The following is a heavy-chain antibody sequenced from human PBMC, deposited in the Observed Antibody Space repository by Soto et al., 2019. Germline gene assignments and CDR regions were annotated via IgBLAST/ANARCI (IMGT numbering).Heavy chain of an antibody. CDR2: INVNNDNT. V-gene: IGHV1-3*01. J-gene: IGHJ4*02. CDR1: GYTFTSHT. D-gene: IGHD5-18*01. CDR3: ARSSCTAVAY. Sequence: QVQLVQSGAEVKKPGASVKVSCKASGYTFTSHTIHWVRQAPGQSTEWMAWINVNNDNTKYSQKFQGRVTLTIDTSATTAYMELSSLRSEETAVYYCARSSCTAVAYWGQGTLVTVSS.